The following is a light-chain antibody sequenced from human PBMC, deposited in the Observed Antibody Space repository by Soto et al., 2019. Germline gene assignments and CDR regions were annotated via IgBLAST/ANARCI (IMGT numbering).Light chain of an antibody. J-gene: IGKJ1*01. CDR3: NQYNNWSSCT. CDR2: GAS. CDR1: ESVSSN. Sequence: EIVMTQSPATLSVSPGERATLSCRASESVSSNLAWYQQKPGQAPRLLIYGASTRPTGIPARFSGSGSGTEFSTLIISRLPYDVVVYYCNQYNNWSSCTFGQGTKVEIK. V-gene: IGKV3-15*01.